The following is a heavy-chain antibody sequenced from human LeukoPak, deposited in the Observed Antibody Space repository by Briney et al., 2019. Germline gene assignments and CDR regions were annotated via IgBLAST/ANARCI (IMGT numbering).Heavy chain of an antibody. J-gene: IGHJ6*02. Sequence: ASVKVSCTASGYTFTGYYMHWVRQAPGQGLEWMGRINPNSGGTNYAQKFQGRVTMTRDTSISTAYMELSRLRSDDTAVYYCARERLRQSGMDVWGQGTTVTVSS. V-gene: IGHV1-2*06. CDR2: INPNSGGT. D-gene: IGHD4-17*01. CDR1: GYTFTGYY. CDR3: ARERLRQSGMDV.